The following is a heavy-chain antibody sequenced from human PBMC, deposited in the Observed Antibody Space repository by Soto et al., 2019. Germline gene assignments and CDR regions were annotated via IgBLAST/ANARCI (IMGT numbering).Heavy chain of an antibody. D-gene: IGHD6-13*01. Sequence: QVQLVESGGGVVQPGRSLRLSCAASGFTFSSYAMHWVRQAPGKGLGWVAVISYDGSNKYYADSVKGRFTISRDNSKNTLYLQMNSLRAEDTAVYYCARDRGAQQRRYGMDVWGQGTTVTVSS. CDR2: ISYDGSNK. J-gene: IGHJ6*02. CDR1: GFTFSSYA. V-gene: IGHV3-30-3*01. CDR3: ARDRGAQQRRYGMDV.